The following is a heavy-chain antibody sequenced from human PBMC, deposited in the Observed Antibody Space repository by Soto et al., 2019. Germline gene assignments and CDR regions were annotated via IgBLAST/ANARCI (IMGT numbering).Heavy chain of an antibody. CDR1: GASLNSGCHY. CDR3: AREGGRGEGYNAVDS. CDR2: IYYSGST. V-gene: IGHV4-31*03. D-gene: IGHD3-10*01. J-gene: IGHJ4*02. Sequence: TLSIPCNVSGASLNSGCHYWRWIQQHPGKGLEWICYIYYSGSTYHNKSIKSRLSISVDTSKNQLSLRLNSVTAAYTAVYYCAREGGRGEGYNAVDSWGQGMLGTVSS.